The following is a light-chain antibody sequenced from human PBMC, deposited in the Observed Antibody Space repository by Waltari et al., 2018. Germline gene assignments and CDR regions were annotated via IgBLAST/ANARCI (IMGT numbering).Light chain of an antibody. V-gene: IGKV3-11*01. CDR1: QSVSTY. J-gene: IGKJ5*01. CDR3: QQRSSGPPVT. CDR2: NAS. Sequence: EVVLTQSPPTLSLSPGERATLSCRASQSVSTYLAWYQHKPGQPPRLLIFNASYRAPGVPTRFSGSGSGTDFTLTISSLEPEDFAVYYCQQRSSGPPVTFGQGTRVEI.